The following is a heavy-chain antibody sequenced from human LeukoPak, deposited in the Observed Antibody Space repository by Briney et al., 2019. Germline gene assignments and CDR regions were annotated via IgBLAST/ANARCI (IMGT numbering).Heavy chain of an antibody. V-gene: IGHV1-46*01. J-gene: IGHJ6*03. CDR1: GYTFTSYY. CDR3: ARGALITGTTPGASGYYYYMDV. Sequence: GASVKVSCKASGYTFTSYYMHWVRQAPGQGLEWMGIINPSGGSTSYAQKFQGRVTMTRDMSTSTVYMELSSLRSEDTAVYYCARGALITGTTPGASGYYYYMDVWGKGTTVTVSS. CDR2: INPSGGST. D-gene: IGHD1-20*01.